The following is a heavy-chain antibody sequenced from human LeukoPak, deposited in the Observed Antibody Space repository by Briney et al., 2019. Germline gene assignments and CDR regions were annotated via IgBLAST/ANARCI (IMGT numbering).Heavy chain of an antibody. CDR2: VGST. CDR1: GGSISSSSYY. V-gene: IGHV4-39*07. Sequence: SETLSPTCTVSGGSISSSSYYWGWIRQPPGKGLEWIGSVGSTYYNPSLKSRVTISVDTSKNQFSLKLSSVTAADTAVYYCARTRITMVRGVPHPYNWFDPWGQGTLVTVSS. CDR3: ARTRITMVRGVPHPYNWFDP. D-gene: IGHD3-10*01. J-gene: IGHJ5*02.